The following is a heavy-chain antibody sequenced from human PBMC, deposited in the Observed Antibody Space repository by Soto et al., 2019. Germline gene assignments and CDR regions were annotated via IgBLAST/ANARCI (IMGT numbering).Heavy chain of an antibody. V-gene: IGHV3-21*01. CDR3: ARYDSSGYYWPYYYYGMDV. CDR1: GFTFSTYS. CDR2: ISSSSSYI. J-gene: IGHJ6*02. D-gene: IGHD3-22*01. Sequence: EVQLVESGGGLVKPGGSLRLSCAASGFTFSTYSMNWVRQAPGKGLEWVSSISSSSSYIYYADSVKGRFTMSRDNAKNSLYLQMNSLRADDTAVYYCARYDSSGYYWPYYYYGMDVWGQGTTVTVSS.